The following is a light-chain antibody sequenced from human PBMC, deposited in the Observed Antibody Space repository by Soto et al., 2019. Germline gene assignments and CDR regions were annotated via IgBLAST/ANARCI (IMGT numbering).Light chain of an antibody. Sequence: QSVLTQPPSASGTPGPRVTISCSGSRSNIGSNYVYWYQQFPGTAPKLLIYHNNNRPSGVADPFSGSKSGTSASLAIDGLRSEDEAYYYCASWGGGLRGVFGGGTELTVL. V-gene: IGLV1-47*02. J-gene: IGLJ3*02. CDR3: ASWGGGLRGV. CDR2: HNN. CDR1: RSNIGSNY.